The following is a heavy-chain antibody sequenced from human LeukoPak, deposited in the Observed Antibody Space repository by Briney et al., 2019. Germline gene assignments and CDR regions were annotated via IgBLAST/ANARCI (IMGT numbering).Heavy chain of an antibody. J-gene: IGHJ4*02. CDR2: INHSGST. D-gene: IGHD3-22*01. Sequence: SETLSLTCGVYGGSFSGYYWSWIRQPPGKGLEWIGEINHSGSTNYSPSLKSRVTISVDTPKNQFSLKLSSVTAADTAVYYCARGRLLIYYYDAEPQAFGCWGQRTTVTVAT. CDR1: GGSFSGYY. V-gene: IGHV4-34*01. CDR3: ARGRLLIYYYDAEPQAFGC.